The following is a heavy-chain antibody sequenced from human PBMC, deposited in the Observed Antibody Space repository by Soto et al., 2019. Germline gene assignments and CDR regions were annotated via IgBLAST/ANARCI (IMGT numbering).Heavy chain of an antibody. V-gene: IGHV4-39*01. CDR1: GGSIRSSSYY. CDR3: ARLGFLEWLSPY. Sequence: PLETQSLTCTVSGGSIRSSSYYWGWIRQPPGKGLEWIGSIYYSGSTYYNPSLKSRVTISVDTSKNQFSLKLSSVTAADTAVYYCARLGFLEWLSPYWGQGTLVTVSS. D-gene: IGHD3-3*01. J-gene: IGHJ4*02. CDR2: IYYSGST.